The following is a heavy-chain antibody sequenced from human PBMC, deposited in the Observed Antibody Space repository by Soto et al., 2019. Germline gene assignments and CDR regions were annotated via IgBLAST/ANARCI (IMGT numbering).Heavy chain of an antibody. CDR3: AREVQVHTPAFVY. J-gene: IGHJ4*02. Sequence: QVQLVQSGAEMKKPGSSVKVSCQSSGGTFNTYAMNWVRQAPGQGPEWMGDISPMLGAANYAPKFQGRVTITADESKGTSYMQLSSLTSEDTALYFCAREVQVHTPAFVYWGQGTLVTVSS. V-gene: IGHV1-69*19. CDR1: GGTFNTYA. CDR2: ISPMLGAA. D-gene: IGHD3-10*01.